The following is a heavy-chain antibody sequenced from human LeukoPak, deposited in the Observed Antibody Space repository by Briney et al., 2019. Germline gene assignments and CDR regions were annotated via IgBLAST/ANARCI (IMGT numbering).Heavy chain of an antibody. CDR1: GYTFTSYD. CDR3: QLPGVPGLDY. D-gene: IGHD7-27*01. J-gene: IGHJ4*02. Sequence: ASGKVSCKAAGYTFTSYDINWVPQATGQGLEWRGWMNPNSGNTGYAQKFQGSVTIIQKTSLPTAYMELSRLRSEDTAVHYCQLPGVPGLDYWGQGTLVTVSS. V-gene: IGHV1-8*01. CDR2: MNPNSGNT.